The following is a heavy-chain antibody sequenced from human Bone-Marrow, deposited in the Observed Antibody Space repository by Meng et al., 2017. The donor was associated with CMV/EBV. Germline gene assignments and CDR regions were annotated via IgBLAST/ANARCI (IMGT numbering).Heavy chain of an antibody. J-gene: IGHJ5*02. Sequence: SETLSLTCTVSGGSISSYYWSWIRQPPGKGLEWIGSISHSGSTNYNPSLKSRVTFSVDTSKNQFSLNLTSVTAADTAVYYCARGSTAARLGWFDPWGQGTRVTGSS. V-gene: IGHV4-59*01. CDR2: ISHSGST. CDR1: GGSISSYY. D-gene: IGHD6-6*01. CDR3: ARGSTAARLGWFDP.